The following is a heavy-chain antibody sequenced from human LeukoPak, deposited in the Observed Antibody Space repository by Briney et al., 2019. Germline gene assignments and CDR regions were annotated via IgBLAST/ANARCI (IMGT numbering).Heavy chain of an antibody. Sequence: SETLSLTCTVSGGSISSYYWSWIRQPPGKGLEWIGYIYYSGSTNYNPSLKSRVTISVDTSKNQFSLKLSSVTAADTAVYYCARFAGATTGGWFDPWGQGTLVTVSS. D-gene: IGHD1-26*01. CDR3: ARFAGATTGGWFDP. CDR1: GGSISSYY. CDR2: IYYSGST. V-gene: IGHV4-59*01. J-gene: IGHJ5*02.